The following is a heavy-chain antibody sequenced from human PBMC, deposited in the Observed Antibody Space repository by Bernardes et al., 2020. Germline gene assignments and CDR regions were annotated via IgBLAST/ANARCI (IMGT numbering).Heavy chain of an antibody. Sequence: ETLSLTCAVYGGSFSGYYWSWIRQPPGKGLEWIGEINHSGSTNYNPSLKSRVTISVDTSKNQFSLKLSSVTAADTAVYYCAGARGYYYYGMDVWGQGTTVTVSS. CDR2: INHSGST. J-gene: IGHJ6*02. CDR3: AGARGYYYYGMDV. D-gene: IGHD3-10*01. V-gene: IGHV4-34*01. CDR1: GGSFSGYY.